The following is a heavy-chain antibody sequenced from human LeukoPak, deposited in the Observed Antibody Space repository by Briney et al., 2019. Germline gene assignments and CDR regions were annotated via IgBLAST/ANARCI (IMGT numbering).Heavy chain of an antibody. CDR1: GGSVRSSSYY. V-gene: IGHV4-39*07. CDR2: MYYSGST. D-gene: IGHD3-10*01. CDR3: ARVLSMVRGVHHDAFDI. Sequence: PSETLSLTCTVSGGSVRSSSYYWGWIRQPPGKGLEWIGSMYYSGSTHYNPSLKSRVTISVDRSKNQFSLKLSSVTAADTAVYYCARVLSMVRGVHHDAFDIWGQGTMVTVSS. J-gene: IGHJ3*02.